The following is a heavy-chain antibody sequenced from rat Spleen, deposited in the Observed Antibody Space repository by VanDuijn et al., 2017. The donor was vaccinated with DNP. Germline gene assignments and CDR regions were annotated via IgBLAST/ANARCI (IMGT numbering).Heavy chain of an antibody. CDR2: ISTSGGST. CDR3: ARHRDETDWYFDF. Sequence: EVQLVESGGGLVQPGRSLKLSCAASGFTFSNYDMAWVRQAPTKGLEWVASISTSGGSTYYRDSVKGRFTVSRDNAKSTLYLQMDSLRSEDTATYYCARHRDETDWYFDFWGPGTMVTVSS. CDR1: GFTFSNYD. V-gene: IGHV5-25*01. J-gene: IGHJ1*01.